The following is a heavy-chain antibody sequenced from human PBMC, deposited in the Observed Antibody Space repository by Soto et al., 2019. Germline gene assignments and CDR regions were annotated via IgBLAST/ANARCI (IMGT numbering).Heavy chain of an antibody. D-gene: IGHD3-10*01. J-gene: IGHJ6*02. CDR1: GFTVSSNY. Sequence: GGSLRLSCAASGFTVSSNYMSWVRQAPGKGLEWVSVIYSGGSTYYADSVKCRFTISRDNSKNTLYLQMNGLRAEDTAVYYCARDGYGSGSYFDYYYYGMDVWGQGTTVTVSS. V-gene: IGHV3-53*01. CDR3: ARDGYGSGSYFDYYYYGMDV. CDR2: IYSGGST.